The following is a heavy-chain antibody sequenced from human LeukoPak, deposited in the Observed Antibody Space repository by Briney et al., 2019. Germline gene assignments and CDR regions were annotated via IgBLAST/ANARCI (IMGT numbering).Heavy chain of an antibody. CDR3: ARDSGGWYRGPIYY. V-gene: IGHV3-23*01. Sequence: GGSLRLSCAASGFTFSSYAMSWVRQAPGKGLEWVSAISGSGGSTYYADSVKGRFTISRDNSKNTLYLQMNSLRAEDTAVYYCARDSGGWYRGPIYYWGQGTLVTVSS. D-gene: IGHD6-19*01. CDR2: ISGSGGST. J-gene: IGHJ4*02. CDR1: GFTFSSYA.